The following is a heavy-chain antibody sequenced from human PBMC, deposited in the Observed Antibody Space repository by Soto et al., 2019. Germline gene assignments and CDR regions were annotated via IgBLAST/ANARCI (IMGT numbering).Heavy chain of an antibody. CDR2: IYYSGST. CDR3: ARDYYDSSGNQHFDY. CDR1: GGSISSGDYY. Sequence: LSLTCTVSGGSISSGDYYWSWIRQPPGKGLEWIGYIYYSGSTYYNPPLKSRVTISVDTSKNQFSLKLSSVTAADTAVYYCARDYYDSSGNQHFDYWGQGTLVTVSS. J-gene: IGHJ4*02. D-gene: IGHD3-22*01. V-gene: IGHV4-30-4*01.